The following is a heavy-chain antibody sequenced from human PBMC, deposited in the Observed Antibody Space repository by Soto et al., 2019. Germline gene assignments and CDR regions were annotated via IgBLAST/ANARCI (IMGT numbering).Heavy chain of an antibody. V-gene: IGHV4-30-2*01. D-gene: IGHD2-8*02. CDR1: GGSISSGGYS. J-gene: IGHJ6*02. CDR3: ARDLGGVYYGMDV. CDR2: IYHSGST. Sequence: SETLSLTSAVSGGSISSGGYSWSWIRQPPGKGLEWIGYIYHSGSTYYNPSLKSRVTISVDRSKNQFSLKLSSVTAADTAVYYCARDLGGVYYGMDVWGQGTTVTVSS.